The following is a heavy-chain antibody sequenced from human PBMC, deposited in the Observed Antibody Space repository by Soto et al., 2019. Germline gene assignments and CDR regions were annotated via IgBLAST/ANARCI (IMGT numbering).Heavy chain of an antibody. Sequence: GGSLRLSCAASGFSFSISPMHWVRQAPGKGPEWVALISYDGTNKFYADSVKGRFTISRDNSKSTLYLQVDSLRPEDAAVYYCARDPKTSGGQHRAFNYFDSWGQGTLVTVSS. D-gene: IGHD2-15*01. CDR1: GFSFSISP. CDR2: ISYDGTNK. J-gene: IGHJ4*02. CDR3: ARDPKTSGGQHRAFNYFDS. V-gene: IGHV3-30-3*01.